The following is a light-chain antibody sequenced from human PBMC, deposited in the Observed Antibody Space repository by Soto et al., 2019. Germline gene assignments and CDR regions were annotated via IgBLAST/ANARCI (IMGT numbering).Light chain of an antibody. CDR2: KAS. CDR3: QQDNTYSWT. Sequence: DIQMTQFPSTLSASVGDRVTITCRASQSISNRLAWFQQKSGEAPNLLIHKASSLESGVPSRFSDSGSGTEFTLTISSLQPDDFATYYCQQDNTYSWTF. V-gene: IGKV1-5*03. J-gene: IGKJ1*01. CDR1: QSISNR.